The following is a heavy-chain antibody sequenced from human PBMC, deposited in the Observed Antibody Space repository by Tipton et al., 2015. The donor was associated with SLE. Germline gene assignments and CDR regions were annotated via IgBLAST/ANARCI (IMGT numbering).Heavy chain of an antibody. J-gene: IGHJ4*02. D-gene: IGHD3-22*01. CDR1: GYTFTSYV. Sequence: QLVQSGVEVKKPGASVKVSCKASGYTFTSYVLSWVRQAPGQGLEWVGWISGYNGDTNYAQKLQDRVTMTTDTSTSTAYMELRSLRSDDTAVYFCARSGYYDSSGYPPFLDYWGQGTLVTVSS. V-gene: IGHV1-18*01. CDR3: ARSGYYDSSGYPPFLDY. CDR2: ISGYNGDT.